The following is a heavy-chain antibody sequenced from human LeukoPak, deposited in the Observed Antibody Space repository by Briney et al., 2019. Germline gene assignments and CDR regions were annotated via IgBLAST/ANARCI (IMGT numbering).Heavy chain of an antibody. J-gene: IGHJ4*02. CDR2: INHSGST. D-gene: IGHD6-19*01. Sequence: PSETLSLTCTVSGGSISRYYWSWIRQPPGKGLEWIGEINHSGSTNYNPSLKSRVTISVDTSKNQFSLKLSSVTAADTAVYYCARLNAVAGDYWGQGTLVTVSS. CDR3: ARLNAVAGDY. CDR1: GGSISRYY. V-gene: IGHV4-34*01.